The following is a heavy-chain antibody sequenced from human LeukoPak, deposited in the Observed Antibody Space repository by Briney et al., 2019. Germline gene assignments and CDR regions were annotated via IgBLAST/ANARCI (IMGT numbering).Heavy chain of an antibody. CDR3: ARDYGRSRDYGMDV. V-gene: IGHV3-74*01. Sequence: QTGRSLRLSCAASGFTFSNYWMHWVRQAPGKGLVWVSRINGDGSSTTYADSVKGRFTISRDNAKNTLYLQMNSLRAEDTAVYYCARDYGRSRDYGMDVWGQGTTVTVSS. CDR1: GFTFSNYW. J-gene: IGHJ6*02. D-gene: IGHD3-10*01. CDR2: INGDGSST.